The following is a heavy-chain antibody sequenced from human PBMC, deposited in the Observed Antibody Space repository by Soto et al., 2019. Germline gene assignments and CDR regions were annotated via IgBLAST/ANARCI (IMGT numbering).Heavy chain of an antibody. CDR1: GYTFNRYY. J-gene: IGHJ6*03. D-gene: IGHD2-15*01. V-gene: IGHV1-2*04. CDR2: INPNSGGT. CDR3: ARGGLHCSGGSCYDYYYMDV. Sequence: ASVKVSCKASGYTFNRYYMHGVRQAPGQGLEWMGWINPNSGGTNYAQKFQGWVTMTRDTSISTAYMELSRLRSDDTAVYYCARGGLHCSGGSCYDYYYMDVWGKGTTVTVSS.